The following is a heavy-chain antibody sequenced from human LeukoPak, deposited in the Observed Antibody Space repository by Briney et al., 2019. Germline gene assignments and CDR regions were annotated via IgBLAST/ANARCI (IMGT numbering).Heavy chain of an antibody. J-gene: IGHJ4*02. Sequence: AGGSLRHSCAASGFTFSHAAMSWVRQAPGKGLEWVGRTKSKTDGGTTDYAAPVKGRFTISRDDSKTTLYLQMNSLKTEDTAVYYCVAYYDYSTYYYNFDYWGQGTLVTVSS. D-gene: IGHD3-22*01. CDR2: TKSKTDGGTT. CDR3: VAYYDYSTYYYNFDY. V-gene: IGHV3-15*01. CDR1: GFTFSHAA.